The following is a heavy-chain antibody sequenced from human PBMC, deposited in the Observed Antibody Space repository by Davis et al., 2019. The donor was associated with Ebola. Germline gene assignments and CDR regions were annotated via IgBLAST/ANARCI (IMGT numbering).Heavy chain of an antibody. CDR2: ISYDGSNK. Sequence: GESLKIPCAASGFTFSSYGMHWVRQAPGKGLEWVAVISYDGSNKYYADSVKGRFTISRDNSKNTLYLQMNSLRAEDTAVYYCATGDIVGATGDYWGQGTLVTVSS. V-gene: IGHV3-30*03. CDR1: GFTFSSYG. D-gene: IGHD1-26*01. CDR3: ATGDIVGATGDY. J-gene: IGHJ4*02.